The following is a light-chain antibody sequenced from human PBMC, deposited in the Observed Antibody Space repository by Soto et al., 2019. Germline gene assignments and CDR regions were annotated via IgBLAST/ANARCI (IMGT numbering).Light chain of an antibody. V-gene: IGKV1-27*01. CDR3: QKYSSSIT. J-gene: IGKJ5*01. CDR1: QGISNF. CDR2: AAS. Sequence: DILMTQSPSSLSASVGDRVTITCRASQGISNFLAWYQQKPGKVPKLLISAASTLQSGVPSRFSGSGSGTDFTLTITSLQPEDVATYYCQKYSSSITFGQGTRVEIK.